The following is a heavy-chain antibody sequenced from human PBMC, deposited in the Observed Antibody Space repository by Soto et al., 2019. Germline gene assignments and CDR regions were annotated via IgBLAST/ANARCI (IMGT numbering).Heavy chain of an antibody. J-gene: IGHJ4*02. D-gene: IGHD3-22*01. Sequence: SETLSLTCAVSGGSISSGGYSWSWIRQPPGKGLEWIGYIYHSGSTYYNPSLKSRVAISVDKSKNQFSLKLSSVTAADTAVYYCARAPRYYYDSSGIDYWGQGTLVTVSS. CDR3: ARAPRYYYDSSGIDY. V-gene: IGHV4-30-2*01. CDR1: GGSISSGGYS. CDR2: IYHSGST.